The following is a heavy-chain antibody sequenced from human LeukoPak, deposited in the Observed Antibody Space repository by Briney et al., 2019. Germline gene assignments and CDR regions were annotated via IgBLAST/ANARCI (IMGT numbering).Heavy chain of an antibody. CDR3: ARERERFLNL. CDR2: ISYDGSNR. Sequence: GGSLRLSCVASGFSFGSFGMHWVRQAPGKGLEWVAVISYDGSNRYYADSVKGRFTISRDNSKNTLYLQMNNLRTEDTAIYYCARERERFLNLWGQGTLVTVSS. D-gene: IGHD3-3*01. V-gene: IGHV3-30*03. CDR1: GFSFGSFG. J-gene: IGHJ5*02.